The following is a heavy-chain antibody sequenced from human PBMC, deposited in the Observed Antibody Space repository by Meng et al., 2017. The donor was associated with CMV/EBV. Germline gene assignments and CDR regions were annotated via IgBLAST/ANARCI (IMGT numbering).Heavy chain of an antibody. CDR2: IYSGGST. Sequence: GGSLRLSCAASGFTVSSNYMSWVRQAPGKGLEWVSVIYSGGSTYCADSVKGRFAISRDNSKNTLYLQMNSLRAEDTAVYYCKIVVVPAAIRGTYGMDVWGQGTTVTVSS. J-gene: IGHJ6*02. V-gene: IGHV3-66*02. CDR3: KIVVVPAAIRGTYGMDV. CDR1: GFTVSSNY. D-gene: IGHD2-2*02.